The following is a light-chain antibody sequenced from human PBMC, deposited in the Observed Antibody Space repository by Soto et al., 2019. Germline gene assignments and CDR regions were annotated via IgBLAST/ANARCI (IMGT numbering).Light chain of an antibody. J-gene: IGKJ4*01. V-gene: IGKV3-11*01. CDR3: QQRSNWPYLT. Sequence: EIVLTQSPDTLSLSPGERATLSCRASQSVSGYLGWYQQKPGQAPRLLIYDASNRAYGVPARFRGSGSGTNFTLTIASLEPDDFAVHYSQQRSNWPYLTFGGGTRV. CDR1: QSVSGY. CDR2: DAS.